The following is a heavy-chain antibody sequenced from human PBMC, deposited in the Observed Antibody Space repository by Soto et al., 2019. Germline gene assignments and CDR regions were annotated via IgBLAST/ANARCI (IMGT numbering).Heavy chain of an antibody. Sequence: EVQLVESGGGLVQPGGSLRLSCAASGLTFSSYWMHWVRQAPGKGLVWVSRINSAGSSTSYADSVKGRFTISRDNAKNTLYLQMNSLRAEDTAVYYCALSHTVTADYWGQGTLVTVSS. D-gene: IGHD4-17*01. J-gene: IGHJ4*02. CDR3: ALSHTVTADY. CDR2: INSAGSST. V-gene: IGHV3-74*01. CDR1: GLTFSSYW.